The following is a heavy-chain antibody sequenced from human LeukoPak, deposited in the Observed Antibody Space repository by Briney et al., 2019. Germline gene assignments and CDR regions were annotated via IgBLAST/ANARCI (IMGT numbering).Heavy chain of an antibody. J-gene: IGHJ5*02. Sequence: SETLSLTCTVSGGSISTNTYSWAWIRQPPGKGLQWIGTAYRTGTTSYNASLKGRVTISLDTSKNQFSLQLTSVTAADTAVYYCAKTSFGSGGYYSRAYNWSDPWGQGTLVTVSP. CDR2: AYRTGTT. CDR1: GGSISTNTYS. CDR3: AKTSFGSGGYYSRAYNWSDP. V-gene: IGHV4-39*07. D-gene: IGHD3-10*01.